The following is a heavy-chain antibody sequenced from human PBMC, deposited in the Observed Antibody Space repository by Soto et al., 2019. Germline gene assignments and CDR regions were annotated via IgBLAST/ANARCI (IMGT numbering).Heavy chain of an antibody. CDR3: ANEEYRGSSFAY. CDR1: GFTFSSYG. J-gene: IGHJ4*02. CDR2: ISYNGSKK. D-gene: IGHD1-26*01. V-gene: IGHV3-30*18. Sequence: QVQLVESGGGVVQPGRSLRLSCAASGFTFSSYGMHWVRQAPGKGLEWVARISYNGSKKVYADSVKGRFTISRDNSKDTLYLQVKSLRYGDTDVVYCANEEYRGSSFAYWGQGTLVTVSS.